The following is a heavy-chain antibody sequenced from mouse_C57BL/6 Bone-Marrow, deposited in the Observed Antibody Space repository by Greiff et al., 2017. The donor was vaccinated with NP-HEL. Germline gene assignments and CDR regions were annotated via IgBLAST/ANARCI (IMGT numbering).Heavy chain of an antibody. D-gene: IGHD2-2*01. CDR2: IDPENGDT. CDR1: GFNIKDDY. J-gene: IGHJ3*01. CDR3: TPHGLDGFAY. Sequence: EVQLQQSGAELVRPGASAKLSCTASGFNIKDDYMHWVKQRPEQGLEWIGWIDPENGDTEYASKFQGKATITADTSSNTAYLQLSSLTSEDTAVYYCTPHGLDGFAYWGPGDLGTVSA. V-gene: IGHV14-4*01.